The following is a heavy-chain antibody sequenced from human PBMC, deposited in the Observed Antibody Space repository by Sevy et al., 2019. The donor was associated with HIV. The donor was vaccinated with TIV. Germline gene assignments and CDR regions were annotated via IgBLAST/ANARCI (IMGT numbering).Heavy chain of an antibody. J-gene: IGHJ3*02. CDR3: AREGSGWVDDAFDI. CDR2: INPSGGST. Sequence: ASVKVSCKASGYTFTSYYMHWVRQAPGQGLEWMGIINPSGGSTSYTQKFQGRVTMTGDTSTSTVYMELSSLRSEDTAVYYCAREGSGWVDDAFDIWGQGTMITVSS. CDR1: GYTFTSYY. V-gene: IGHV1-46*01. D-gene: IGHD6-19*01.